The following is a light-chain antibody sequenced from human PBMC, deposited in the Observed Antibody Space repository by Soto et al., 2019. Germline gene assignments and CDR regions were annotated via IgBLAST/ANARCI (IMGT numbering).Light chain of an antibody. J-gene: IGKJ4*01. CDR3: QQDYNYTLT. CDR1: QALSNY. V-gene: IGKV1-6*01. Sequence: IQLTQSPSVLSASVGDTVTITCRDSQALSNYLAWYQQKPGKAPDILIYAASSLQSGVPSRFSGSGSGTDFTLTISSLQPEDVATYYCQQDYNYTLTFGGGTKVDIK. CDR2: AAS.